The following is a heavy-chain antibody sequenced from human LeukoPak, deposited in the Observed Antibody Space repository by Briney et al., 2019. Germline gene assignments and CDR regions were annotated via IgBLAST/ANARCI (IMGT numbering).Heavy chain of an antibody. CDR3: AKSYPVTTFGHSEGMDV. Sequence: PGGSLRLSCAASGFTFSSYAMSWVRQAPGKGLEWVSAISGSGASTYYADSVKGRFTISRDNSKNTLYLQMNGLRAEDTAVYYCAKSYPVTTFGHSEGMDVWGQGTTVTVSS. V-gene: IGHV3-23*01. D-gene: IGHD3-16*01. CDR1: GFTFSSYA. CDR2: ISGSGAST. J-gene: IGHJ6*02.